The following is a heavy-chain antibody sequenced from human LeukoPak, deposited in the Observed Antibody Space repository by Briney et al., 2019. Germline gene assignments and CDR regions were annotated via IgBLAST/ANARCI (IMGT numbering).Heavy chain of an antibody. V-gene: IGHV3-23*01. J-gene: IGHJ6*03. CDR1: GFTFSSYW. CDR2: ISGSGGST. CDR3: ARRYCSSTSCYYYYYYMDV. Sequence: GGSLRLSCAASGFTFSSYWMHWVRQAPGKGLEWVSGISGSGGSTHYADSVKGRFTISRDSSKNTLYLQMNSLRAEDTAVYYCARRYCSSTSCYYYYYYMDVWGKGTTVTVSS. D-gene: IGHD2-2*01.